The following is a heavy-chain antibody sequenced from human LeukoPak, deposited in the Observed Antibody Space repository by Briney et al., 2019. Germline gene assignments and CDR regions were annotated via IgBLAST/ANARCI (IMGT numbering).Heavy chain of an antibody. J-gene: IGHJ4*02. Sequence: PSQTLSLTCAISGDSVSSNSAAWNWIRQSPSRGLEWLGRTYYRSKWYNDYAVSVKSRITINPDTSKNQFSLQLNSVTPEVTAVYYCARGIAVAGSHYFDYWGQGTLVTVSS. CDR3: ARGIAVAGSHYFDY. V-gene: IGHV6-1*01. CDR1: GDSVSSNSAA. CDR2: TYYRSKWYN. D-gene: IGHD6-19*01.